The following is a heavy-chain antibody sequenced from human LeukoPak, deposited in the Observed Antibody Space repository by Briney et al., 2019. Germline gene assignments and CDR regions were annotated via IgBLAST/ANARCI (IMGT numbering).Heavy chain of an antibody. CDR2: ISYDGSNR. D-gene: IGHD1-14*01. CDR1: GFTFSSYG. CDR3: AKRNTADDGAFDI. V-gene: IGHV3-30*18. Sequence: GGSLRLSCAASGFTFSSYGLHWVRQAPGKGLEWVAVISYDGSNRYSADSVKGRFTISRDTSKNTLYLQMNSLRVEDTAVYYCAKRNTADDGAFDIWGQGTMVTVSS. J-gene: IGHJ3*02.